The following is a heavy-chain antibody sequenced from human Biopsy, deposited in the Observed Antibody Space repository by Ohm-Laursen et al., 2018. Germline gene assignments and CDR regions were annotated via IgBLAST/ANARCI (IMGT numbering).Heavy chain of an antibody. CDR3: ATKLTGYFHH. CDR2: NIPILGTG. CDR1: GGTFSNYG. D-gene: IGHD3-9*01. Sequence: ASVKVSCKAPGGTFSNYGVNWVRQAPGQGLEWLGGNIPILGTGNYAQKFQDRVTVAADTSTSTATMELRSPRSDDTAVYYCATKLTGYFHHWGQGILVIVSS. J-gene: IGHJ1*01. V-gene: IGHV1-69*06.